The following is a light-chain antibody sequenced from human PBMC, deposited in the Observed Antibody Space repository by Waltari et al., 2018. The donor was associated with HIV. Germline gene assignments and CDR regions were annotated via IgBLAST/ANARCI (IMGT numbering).Light chain of an antibody. V-gene: IGLV1-47*01. Sequence: QSVLTQPPSASRTPGQRVTISCSGSYSNIGSDNVYWYQHLPGMAPKLLTYKHTRRPSGVPDRFSGSASGTTASLSISGLRSEDGADYYCTGWHGGLSWYLFGTGTRVTVL. CDR2: KHT. J-gene: IGLJ1*01. CDR1: YSNIGSDN. CDR3: TGWHGGLSWYL.